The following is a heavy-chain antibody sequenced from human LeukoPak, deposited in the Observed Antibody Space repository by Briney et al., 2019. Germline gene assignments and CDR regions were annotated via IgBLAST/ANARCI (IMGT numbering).Heavy chain of an antibody. V-gene: IGHV4-61*01. CDR1: GCSVSSGSYY. CDR2: IYYSGST. J-gene: IGHJ5*02. CDR3: ARETSWPEGFDP. D-gene: IGHD2-2*01. Sequence: SETLSLTCTVSGCSVSSGSYYWSWIRQPPGKGLEWIGYIYYSGSTNYNPSLKSRVTISVDTSKNQFSLKLSSVTAADTAVYYCARETSWPEGFDPWGEGTLVTVSS.